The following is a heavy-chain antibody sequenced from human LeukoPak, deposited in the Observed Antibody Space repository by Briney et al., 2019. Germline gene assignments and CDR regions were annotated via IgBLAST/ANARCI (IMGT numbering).Heavy chain of an antibody. J-gene: IGHJ4*02. D-gene: IGHD3-22*01. V-gene: IGHV4-59*01. Sequence: PSETLSLTCTVSGGSISSYYWSWIRQPPGKGLEWIGYIYYSGSTNYNPSLKSRVTISVDTSKNQFSLKLSSVTAADTAVYYCAGWSYYDSSGVNYWGQGTLVTVSS. CDR1: GGSISSYY. CDR2: IYYSGST. CDR3: AGWSYYDSSGVNY.